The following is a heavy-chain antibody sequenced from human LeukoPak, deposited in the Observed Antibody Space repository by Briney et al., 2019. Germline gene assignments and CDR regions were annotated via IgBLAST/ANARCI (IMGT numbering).Heavy chain of an antibody. Sequence: PSETPSLTCTVSGGSVSSGGYYWSWIRQPPGEGLQWIAYIYHTGDTYYNPSLKRRVTLSVDRSKNQFSLKLSSVTAADTAVYYCARGLPHSEYQLGTWGQGTLVTVSS. CDR3: ARGLPHSEYQLGT. CDR1: GGSVSSGGYY. CDR2: IYHTGDT. D-gene: IGHD2-2*01. V-gene: IGHV4-30-2*01. J-gene: IGHJ4*02.